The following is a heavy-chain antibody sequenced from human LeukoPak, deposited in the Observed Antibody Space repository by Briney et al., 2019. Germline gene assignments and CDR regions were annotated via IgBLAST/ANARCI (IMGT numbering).Heavy chain of an antibody. CDR1: GFTFSDFG. V-gene: IGHV3-30*03. D-gene: IGHD6-25*01. CDR3: ARFAAGGSYYYYMDV. CDR2: ISHDGNSK. Sequence: GGSLRLSCAASGFTFSDFGMHWVRQAPGKGLESVAVISHDGNSKYSADSVKGRFTISRDNSKNTLYLQMDSLRVEDTAVYYCARFAAGGSYYYYMDVWGKGTTVTVSS. J-gene: IGHJ6*03.